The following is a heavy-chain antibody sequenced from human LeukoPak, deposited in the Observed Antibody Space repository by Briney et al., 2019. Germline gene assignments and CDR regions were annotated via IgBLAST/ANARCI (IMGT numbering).Heavy chain of an antibody. J-gene: IGHJ6*02. V-gene: IGHV3-33*01. CDR3: ARSMYSSSWYDLLYGMDV. CDR2: IWYDGSNK. D-gene: IGHD6-13*01. CDR1: GFTFSSYG. Sequence: GGSLRLSCAASGFTFSSYGMHWVRQAPGKGLEWVAVIWYDGSNKYYADSVKGRFTISSDNSKNTLYLQMNSLRAEDTAVYYCARSMYSSSWYDLLYGMDVWGQGTTVTVSS.